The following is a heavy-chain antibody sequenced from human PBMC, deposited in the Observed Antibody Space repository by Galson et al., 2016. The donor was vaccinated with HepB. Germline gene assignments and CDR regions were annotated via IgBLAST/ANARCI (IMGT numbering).Heavy chain of an antibody. J-gene: IGHJ4*02. CDR1: GSTFNSYG. D-gene: IGHD6-13*01. V-gene: IGHV3-30*03. CDR3: ARAGGSIEAAGFDN. Sequence: SLRLSCAASGSTFNSYGMNWVRQAPGKGLEWVAGISYDGKRKYYGDSVKGRFTISRDDSKNTLFLQMDSLRVEDTAVYYCARAGGSIEAAGFDNWGQGTLVSISS. CDR2: ISYDGKRK.